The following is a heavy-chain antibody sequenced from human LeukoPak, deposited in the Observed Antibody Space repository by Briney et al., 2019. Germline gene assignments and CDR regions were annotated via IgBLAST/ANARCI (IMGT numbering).Heavy chain of an antibody. Sequence: SSETLSLTCAVSGGSISSYYWSWIRQPPGKGLEWIGYIYYSGSTNYNPSLKSRVTISVDTSKNQFSLKLSSVTAADTAVYYCASVTMVRGVIMGVDYWGQGTLVTVSS. D-gene: IGHD3-10*01. CDR2: IYYSGST. CDR1: GGSISSYY. V-gene: IGHV4-59*08. J-gene: IGHJ4*02. CDR3: ASVTMVRGVIMGVDY.